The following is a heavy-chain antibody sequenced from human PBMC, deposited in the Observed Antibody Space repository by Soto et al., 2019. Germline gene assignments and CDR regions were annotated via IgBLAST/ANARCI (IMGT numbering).Heavy chain of an antibody. CDR3: ARQWRIAAAGPFGP. CDR2: IYYSGST. J-gene: IGHJ5*02. V-gene: IGHV4-39*01. D-gene: IGHD6-13*01. Sequence: PSETLSLTCTVSGGSISSSSYYWGWIRQPPGKGLEWIGSIYYSGSTYYNPSLKSRVTISVDTSKNQFSLKLSSVTAADTAVYYCARQWRIAAAGPFGPWGQGTLVTVSS. CDR1: GGSISSSSYY.